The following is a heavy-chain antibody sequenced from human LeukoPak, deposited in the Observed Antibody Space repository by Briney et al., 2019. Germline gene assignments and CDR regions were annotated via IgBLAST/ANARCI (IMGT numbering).Heavy chain of an antibody. CDR3: ARHKRGSGWSKLYYFDY. D-gene: IGHD6-19*01. Sequence: SETLSLTCTVSGGPISSSLYCWAWIRQPPGKGLEWIGTIYYSGSTYYNPSLESRVTISVDTSKNHFSLKLSSVTAADTAVYYCARHKRGSGWSKLYYFDYWGQGTLVTVSS. CDR1: GGPISSSLYC. V-gene: IGHV4-39*01. CDR2: IYYSGST. J-gene: IGHJ4*02.